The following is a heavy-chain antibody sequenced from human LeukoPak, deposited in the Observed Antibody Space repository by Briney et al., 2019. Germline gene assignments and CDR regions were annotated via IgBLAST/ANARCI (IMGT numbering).Heavy chain of an antibody. J-gene: IGHJ5*02. V-gene: IGHV4-39*01. Sequence: SETLSLTCTVSGGSISSSSYYWGWIRQPPGKGLEWIGSIYHSGSTYYNPSLKSRVTISVDTSKNQFSLKLSSVTAADTAVYYCASQEYYYDSSGYANWFDPWGQGTLVTVSS. D-gene: IGHD3-22*01. CDR3: ASQEYYYDSSGYANWFDP. CDR1: GGSISSSSYY. CDR2: IYHSGST.